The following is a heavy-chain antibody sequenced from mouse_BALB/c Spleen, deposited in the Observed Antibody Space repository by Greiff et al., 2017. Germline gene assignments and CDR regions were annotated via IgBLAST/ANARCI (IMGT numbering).Heavy chain of an antibody. Sequence: EVMLVESGGDLVKPGGSLKLSCAASGFTFSSYGMSWVRQTPDKRLEWVATISSGGSYTYYPDSVKGRVTISRDNAKNTLYLQMSSLKSEDTAMYYCARLGRGNAMDYWGQGTSVTVSS. D-gene: IGHD4-1*01. CDR2: ISSGGSYT. CDR3: ARLGRGNAMDY. J-gene: IGHJ4*01. CDR1: GFTFSSYG. V-gene: IGHV5-6*01.